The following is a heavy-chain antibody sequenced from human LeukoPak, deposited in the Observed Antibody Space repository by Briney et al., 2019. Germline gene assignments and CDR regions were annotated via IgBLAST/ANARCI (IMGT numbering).Heavy chain of an antibody. CDR2: ISPRGDIT. CDR3: ARQLLSQTWGFDY. CDR1: GFTFSSHG. D-gene: IGHD3-10*01. Sequence: GGSLRLSCAASGFTFSSHGMDWVRQAPGKGLEWVSGISPRGDITYYADSVKGRFTISRDNAKNSLYLQMNSLRAEDTAVYYCARQLLSQTWGFDYWGQGTLVTVSS. V-gene: IGHV3-23*01. J-gene: IGHJ4*02.